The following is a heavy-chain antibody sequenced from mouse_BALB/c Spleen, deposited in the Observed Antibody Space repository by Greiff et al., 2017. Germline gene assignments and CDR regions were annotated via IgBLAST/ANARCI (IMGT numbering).Heavy chain of an antibody. CDR3: ASRDYDEGYYAMDY. Sequence: ESGPGLVKPSQSLSLTCTVTGYSITSDYAWNWIRQFPGNKLEWMGYISYSGSTSYNPSLKSRISITRDTSKNQFFLQLNSVTTEDTATYYCASRDYDEGYYAMDYWGQGTSVTVSS. CDR2: ISYSGST. D-gene: IGHD2-4*01. CDR1: GYSITSDYA. V-gene: IGHV3-2*02. J-gene: IGHJ4*01.